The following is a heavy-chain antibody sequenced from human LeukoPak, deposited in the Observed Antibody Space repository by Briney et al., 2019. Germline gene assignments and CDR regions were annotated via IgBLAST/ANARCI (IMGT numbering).Heavy chain of an antibody. CDR3: AKNSGYSWQYFFDY. CDR2: ISGGGGPT. CDR1: GFTFSNYA. D-gene: IGHD6-25*01. V-gene: IGHV3-23*01. Sequence: GGSLRLFCAASGFTFSNYAMSWVRQAPGKGLEWVSAISGGGGPTYYADSVKGRFTISRDNSKNTLYLQMNSQRAEDAAVYFCAKNSGYSWQYFFDYWGQGTLVTVSS. J-gene: IGHJ4*02.